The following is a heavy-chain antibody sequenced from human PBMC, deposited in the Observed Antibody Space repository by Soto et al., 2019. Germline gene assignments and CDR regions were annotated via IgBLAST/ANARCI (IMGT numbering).Heavy chain of an antibody. CDR2: INHNGGT. J-gene: IGHJ4*01. D-gene: IGHD1-26*01. V-gene: IGHV4-34*01. CDR1: GGSFSGYY. CDR3: GRGRWDVRFDS. Sequence: PSETLSLTCAVYGGSFSGYYWSWIRQPPGKGLEWIGEINHNGGTNYNPSLKSRVTISVDTSKSQFSLDLTSATAADTAVYYCGRGRWDVRFDSWGHGTLVTVSS.